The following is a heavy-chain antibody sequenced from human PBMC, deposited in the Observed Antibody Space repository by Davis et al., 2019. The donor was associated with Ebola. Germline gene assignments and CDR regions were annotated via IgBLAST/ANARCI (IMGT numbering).Heavy chain of an antibody. V-gene: IGHV4-34*01. J-gene: IGHJ6*02. Sequence: MRSETLSLTCAVYGGSFSGYYWSWIRQPPGKGLEWIGEINHSGSTNYNPSLKSRVTISVDTSKNQFSLKLSSVTAADTAVYYCARVAFPHRYYGMDVWGQGTTVTVSS. CDR1: GGSFSGYY. CDR2: INHSGST. CDR3: ARVAFPHRYYGMDV.